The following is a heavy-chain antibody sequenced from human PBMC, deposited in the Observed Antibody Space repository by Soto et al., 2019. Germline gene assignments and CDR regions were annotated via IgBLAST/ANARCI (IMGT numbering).Heavy chain of an antibody. D-gene: IGHD5-12*01. CDR1: GGSISSGDYY. CDR2: IYYSGST. Sequence: SETLSLTCTVSGGSISSGDYYWSWIRQPPGKGLEWTGYIYYSGSTYYNPSLKSRVTISVDTSKNQFSLKLSSVTAADTAVYYCARGSSSKGGYGGYDRRFWFDPWGQGTLVTVSS. CDR3: ARGSSSKGGYGGYDRRFWFDP. V-gene: IGHV4-30-4*01. J-gene: IGHJ5*02.